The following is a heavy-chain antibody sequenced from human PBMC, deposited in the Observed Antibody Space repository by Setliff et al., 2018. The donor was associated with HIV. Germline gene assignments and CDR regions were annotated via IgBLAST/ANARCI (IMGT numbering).Heavy chain of an antibody. Sequence: ASVKVSCKAYGYTFTTYTIHWVRQAPGQRLEWMGWINAGNGNIEYSQKFQGRVTISRDTSASTVYMELSSLRSEDTAVYYCARDRVRITIFGANDASDIWGQGTMVTVSS. D-gene: IGHD3-3*01. J-gene: IGHJ3*02. V-gene: IGHV1-3*01. CDR2: INAGNGNI. CDR3: ARDRVRITIFGANDASDI. CDR1: GYTFTTYT.